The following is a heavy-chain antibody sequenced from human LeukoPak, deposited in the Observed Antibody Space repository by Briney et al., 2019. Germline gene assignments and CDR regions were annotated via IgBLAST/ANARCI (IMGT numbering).Heavy chain of an antibody. CDR2: FDPEDGET. V-gene: IGHV1-24*01. CDR1: GYTLTELS. Sequence: EASVKVSCKVSGYTLTELSMHWVRQAPGKGLEWMGGFDPEDGETIYAQKFQGRATMTEDTSTDTAYMELSSLRSEDTAVYYCATEYQTTVATWYFDLWGRGTLVTVSS. CDR3: ATEYQTTVATWYFDL. J-gene: IGHJ2*01. D-gene: IGHD4-23*01.